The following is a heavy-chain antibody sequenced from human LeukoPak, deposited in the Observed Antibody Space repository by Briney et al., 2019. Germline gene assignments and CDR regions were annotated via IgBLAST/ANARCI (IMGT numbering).Heavy chain of an antibody. J-gene: IGHJ4*02. Sequence: ASAKVSCKASGYTFTSYDINWVRQATGQGLEWMGWMNPNSGNTGYAQKFQGRVTMTRNTSISTAYMELSSLRSEDTAVYYCAKDSSTWGNLAGHFDSWGQGTLVTVSS. D-gene: IGHD6-13*01. CDR2: MNPNSGNT. CDR3: AKDSSTWGNLAGHFDS. V-gene: IGHV1-8*01. CDR1: GYTFTSYD.